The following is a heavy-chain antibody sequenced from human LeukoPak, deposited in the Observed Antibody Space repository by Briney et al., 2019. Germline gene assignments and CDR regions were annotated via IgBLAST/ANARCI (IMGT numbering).Heavy chain of an antibody. D-gene: IGHD6-13*01. Sequence: PGGSLRLSCAASGFTFDDYAMHWVRQAPGKGLEWVSGISWNSGSIGYADSVKGRFTISRDNAKNSLYLQMNSLRAEDTALYYCAKDNGVYSKIGEDAFDIWGQGTMVTVSS. V-gene: IGHV3-9*01. CDR1: GFTFDDYA. J-gene: IGHJ3*02. CDR2: ISWNSGSI. CDR3: AKDNGVYSKIGEDAFDI.